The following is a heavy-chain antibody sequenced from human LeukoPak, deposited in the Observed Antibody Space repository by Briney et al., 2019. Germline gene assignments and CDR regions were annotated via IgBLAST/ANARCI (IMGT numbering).Heavy chain of an antibody. V-gene: IGHV3-33*01. CDR1: GFIFSTYG. Sequence: GGSLRLSCVASGFIFSTYGLHWVRQSPGRGLEWVAVIWYDGSQRYYADSVKGRFTISRDDSQNTIYLQMDSLRAEDTAVYYCASSSPRNYFDHWGQGTLVTVSS. CDR2: IWYDGSQR. CDR3: ASSSPRNYFDH. D-gene: IGHD1-14*01. J-gene: IGHJ4*02.